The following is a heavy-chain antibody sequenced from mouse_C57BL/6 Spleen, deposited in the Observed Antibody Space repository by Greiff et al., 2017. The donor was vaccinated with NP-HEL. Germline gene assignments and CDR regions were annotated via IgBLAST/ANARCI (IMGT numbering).Heavy chain of an antibody. D-gene: IGHD1-1*01. V-gene: IGHV14-2*01. CDR2: IDPEDGET. CDR1: GFNIKDYY. CDR3: ARSRGVDYLDY. J-gene: IGHJ2*01. Sequence: VQLQQSGAELVKPGASVKLSCTASGFNIKDYYMHWVKQRTEQGLEWIGRIDPEDGETKYAPNFQGKATITAATSSNTAYLQLSSLTSEDTAVYYCARSRGVDYLDYWGQGTTLTVSS.